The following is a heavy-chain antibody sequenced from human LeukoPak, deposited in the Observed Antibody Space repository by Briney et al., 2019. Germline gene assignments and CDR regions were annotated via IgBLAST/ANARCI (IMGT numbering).Heavy chain of an antibody. CDR1: GGSISSYY. V-gene: IGHV4-59*01. CDR2: IYYSGST. Sequence: SETLSLTCTVSGGSISSYYWSWIRQPPGKGLEWIGYIYYSGSTNYNPSLKSRVTISVDTSKNQFSLKVSSVTAADTAVYYCARPLHGLLGHDDAFDIWGQGTMVTVSS. D-gene: IGHD3-10*01. CDR3: ARPLHGLLGHDDAFDI. J-gene: IGHJ3*02.